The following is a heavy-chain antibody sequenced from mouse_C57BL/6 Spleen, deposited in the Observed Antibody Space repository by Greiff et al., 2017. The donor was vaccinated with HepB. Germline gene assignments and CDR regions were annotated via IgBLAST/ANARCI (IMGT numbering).Heavy chain of an antibody. V-gene: IGHV2-2*01. J-gene: IGHJ1*03. Sequence: VKLVESGPGLVQPSQSLSITCTVSGFSLTSYGVHWVRQSPGKGLEWLGVIWSGGSTDYNAAFISRLSISKDNSKSQVFFKMNSLQADDTAIYYCARPYYDIDWYFDVWGTGTTVTVSS. CDR2: IWSGGST. CDR1: GFSLTSYG. D-gene: IGHD2-4*01. CDR3: ARPYYDIDWYFDV.